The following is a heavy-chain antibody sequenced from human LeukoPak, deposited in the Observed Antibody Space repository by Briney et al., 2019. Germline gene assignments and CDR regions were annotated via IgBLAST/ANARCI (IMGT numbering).Heavy chain of an antibody. V-gene: IGHV3-23*01. J-gene: IGHJ4*02. CDR3: ANLTPDSTTPTDF. Sequence: GGSLRPSCEGSGFTFSAYDLSWVRQAQGQGLEWVAAISRSGSTPYYTASVKGRFTISRDNSKNTLFLQMNSLRAGDTAVYYCANLTPDSTTPTDFWGQGTLVTVSS. CDR2: ISRSGSTP. D-gene: IGHD1-1*01. CDR1: GFTFSAYD.